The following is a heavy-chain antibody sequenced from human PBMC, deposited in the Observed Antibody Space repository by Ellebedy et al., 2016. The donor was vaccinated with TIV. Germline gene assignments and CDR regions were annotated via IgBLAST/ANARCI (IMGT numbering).Heavy chain of an antibody. CDR1: GGTFSSYA. D-gene: IGHD2-21*02. V-gene: IGHV1-69*04. Sequence: ASVKVSCKASGGTFSSYAISWVRQAPGQGLEWMGRIIPILGIANYAQKLQGRVTMTTDTSTSTAYMELRSLGSDDTAVYYCARGGVYCGGDCTGMDVWGQGTTVTVSS. J-gene: IGHJ6*02. CDR3: ARGGVYCGGDCTGMDV. CDR2: IIPILGIA.